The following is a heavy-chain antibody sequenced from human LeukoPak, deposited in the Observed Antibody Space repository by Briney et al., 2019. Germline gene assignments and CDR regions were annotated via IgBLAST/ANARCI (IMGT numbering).Heavy chain of an antibody. D-gene: IGHD2-2*01. CDR3: AALLWSRFDY. CDR2: ISSSGSTI. Sequence: GGSLRLSCAASGFTLSSYEMNWVRQAPGKGLGWVSYISSSGSTIYYADSVKGRFTISRDNAKNSLSLQMNSLRAEDTAVYYCAALLWSRFDYWGQGTLVTVSS. CDR1: GFTLSSYE. J-gene: IGHJ4*02. V-gene: IGHV3-48*03.